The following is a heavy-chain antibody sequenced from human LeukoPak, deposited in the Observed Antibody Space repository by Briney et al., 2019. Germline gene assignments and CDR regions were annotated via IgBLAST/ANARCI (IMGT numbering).Heavy chain of an antibody. J-gene: IGHJ3*02. CDR2: IYYSGST. D-gene: IGHD2-21*02. CDR1: GGSISSCY. Sequence: SETLSLTCTVSGGSISSCYWSWIRQPPGKGLEWIGYIYYSGSTNYNPSLKSRVTISVDTSKNQFSLKLSSVTAADTAVYYCARPRGASGDGDAFDIWGQGTMVTVSS. V-gene: IGHV4-59*08. CDR3: ARPRGASGDGDAFDI.